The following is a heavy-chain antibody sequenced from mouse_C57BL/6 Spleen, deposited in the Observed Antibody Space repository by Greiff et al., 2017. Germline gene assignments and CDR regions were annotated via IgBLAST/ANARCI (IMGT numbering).Heavy chain of an antibody. CDR3: ARSPMVTTWYFDV. CDR1: GYTFTSYW. J-gene: IGHJ1*03. CDR2: IYPSDSET. D-gene: IGHD2-2*01. Sequence: QVQLQQSGAELVRPGSSVKLSCKASGYTFTSYWMDWVKQRPGQGLEWIGNIYPSDSETHYNQKFKDKATLTVDKSSSTAYMQLSSLTSEDSAVYYCARSPMVTTWYFDVWGTGTTVTVSS. V-gene: IGHV1-61*01.